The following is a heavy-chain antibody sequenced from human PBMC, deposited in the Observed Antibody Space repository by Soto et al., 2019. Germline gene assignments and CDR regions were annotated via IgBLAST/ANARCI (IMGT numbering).Heavy chain of an antibody. CDR1: GFTFSNAW. J-gene: IGHJ4*02. V-gene: IGHV3-15*01. Sequence: GGSLRLSCAASGFTFSNAWMSWVRQAPGKGLEWVGRIKSKTDGGTTDYAAPVKGRFTISRDDSKNTLYLQMNSLKTEDTAVYYCTTTSGYDYGGSLDYWGQGTLVTVSS. CDR3: TTTSGYDYGGSLDY. CDR2: IKSKTDGGTT. D-gene: IGHD5-12*01.